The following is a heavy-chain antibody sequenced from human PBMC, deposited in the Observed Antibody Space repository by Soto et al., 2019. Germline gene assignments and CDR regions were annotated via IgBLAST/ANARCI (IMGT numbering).Heavy chain of an antibody. J-gene: IGHJ4*02. Sequence: PSETLSLTCTVSGGSISSGDYYWSWIRQPPGKGLEWIGYIYYSGSTYYNPSLKSRVTISVDTSKNQFSLKLSSVTAADTAVYYCARVIRYDYVWGSYRSKYFDYWGQGTLVTVSS. CDR2: IYYSGST. V-gene: IGHV4-30-4*01. CDR3: ARVIRYDYVWGSYRSKYFDY. D-gene: IGHD3-16*02. CDR1: GGSISSGDYY.